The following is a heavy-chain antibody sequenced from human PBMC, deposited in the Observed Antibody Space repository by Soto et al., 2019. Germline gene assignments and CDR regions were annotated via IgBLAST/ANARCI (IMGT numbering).Heavy chain of an antibody. D-gene: IGHD5-18*01. CDR3: ARERWIQLWLDY. Sequence: QVPLVQSGAEVKKPGASVKVSCKASGYTFTSYGISWVRQAPGQGLEWMGWINTHNGNTNYAQKLQGRVTMTTDTSTSTAYMELRSLRSDDTAVYYCARERWIQLWLDYWGQGTLVTVSS. CDR1: GYTFTSYG. CDR2: INTHNGNT. V-gene: IGHV1-18*01. J-gene: IGHJ4*02.